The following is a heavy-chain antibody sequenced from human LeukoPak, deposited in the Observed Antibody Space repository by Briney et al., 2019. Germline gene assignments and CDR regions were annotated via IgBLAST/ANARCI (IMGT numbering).Heavy chain of an antibody. J-gene: IGHJ6*02. D-gene: IGHD1-26*01. Sequence: ASETLSLTCTISGGSISNYYWSWIRQPPGKELEWVGYMYYSGSTDYNPSLKSRVTISVDTSKNQISLNLTSVSAADTAVYYCARHGTGGVYYGMDVWGRGTTVTVSS. V-gene: IGHV4-59*08. CDR2: MYYSGST. CDR1: GGSISNYY. CDR3: ARHGTGGVYYGMDV.